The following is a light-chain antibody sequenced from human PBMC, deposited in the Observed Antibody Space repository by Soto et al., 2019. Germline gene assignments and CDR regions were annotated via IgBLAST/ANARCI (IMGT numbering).Light chain of an antibody. V-gene: IGLV1-36*01. CDR2: YDD. CDR3: ETWDDSLNGVI. CDR1: NSNIGKNA. J-gene: IGLJ2*01. Sequence: QAVVTQPPSVSEAPRQWVTISCSGSNSNIGKNAVNWYQQLPGRAPKLLIYYDDLVPSGVSDRFSGSKSGTSASLAISGLQSEDEGEYYCETWDDSLNGVIFGGGTKLTVL.